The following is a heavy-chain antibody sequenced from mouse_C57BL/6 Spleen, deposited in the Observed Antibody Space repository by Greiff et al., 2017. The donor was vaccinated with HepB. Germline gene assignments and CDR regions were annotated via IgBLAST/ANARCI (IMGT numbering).Heavy chain of an antibody. J-gene: IGHJ3*01. CDR2: IDPSDSYT. D-gene: IGHD1-1*01. V-gene: IGHV1-69*01. Sequence: QVQLQQPGAELVMPGASVKLSCKASGYTFTSYWMHWVKQRPGQGLEWIGEIDPSDSYTNYNQKFKGKSTLTVDKSSSTAYMQLSSLTSEDSAVYYCAREHALDYGSSPWFAYWGQGTLVTVSA. CDR1: GYTFTSYW. CDR3: AREHALDYGSSPWFAY.